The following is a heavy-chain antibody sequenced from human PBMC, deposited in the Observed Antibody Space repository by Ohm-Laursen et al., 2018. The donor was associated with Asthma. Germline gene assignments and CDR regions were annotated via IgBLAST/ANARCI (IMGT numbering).Heavy chain of an antibody. CDR1: GYTFSRYS. V-gene: IGHV3-21*04. CDR3: ASDLFDP. CDR2: ISTASSFI. Sequence: SLRLSCTASGYTFSRYSIHWVRQIPGKGLEWVASISTASSFIYYADSVRGRFTTSRDNARNSVYLQMNSLRAEDTAVYYCASDLFDPWGQGTLVTVSS. J-gene: IGHJ5*02.